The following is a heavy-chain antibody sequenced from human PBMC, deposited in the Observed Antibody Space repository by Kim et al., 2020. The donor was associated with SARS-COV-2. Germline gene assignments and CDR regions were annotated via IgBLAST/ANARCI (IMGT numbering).Heavy chain of an antibody. D-gene: IGHD6-6*01. CDR3: AREYSSSSMEAYWFDP. J-gene: IGHJ5*02. V-gene: IGHV1-3*01. Sequence: KFQGRVTITRDTCASTAYMELSRLRSEDTAVYYCAREYSSSSMEAYWFDPWGQGTLVTVSS.